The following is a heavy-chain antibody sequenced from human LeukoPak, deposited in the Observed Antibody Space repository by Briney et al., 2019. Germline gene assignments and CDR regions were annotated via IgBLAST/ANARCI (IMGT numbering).Heavy chain of an antibody. D-gene: IGHD6-13*01. CDR3: ARSGIAAAGTGYYYGMDV. J-gene: IGHJ6*02. V-gene: IGHV3-21*01. Sequence: GGSLRLSCAASGFTFSSYSMNWVRQAPGKGLEWVSSISSSSSYIYCADSVRGRFTISRDNAKNSLYLQMNSLRAEDTAVSCCARSGIAAAGTGYYYGMDVWGQGTTVTVSS. CDR2: ISSSSSYI. CDR1: GFTFSSYS.